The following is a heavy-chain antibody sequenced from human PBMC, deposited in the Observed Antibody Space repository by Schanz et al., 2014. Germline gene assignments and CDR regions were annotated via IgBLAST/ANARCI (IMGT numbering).Heavy chain of an antibody. D-gene: IGHD6-13*01. Sequence: QLQLQESGSGLVKPSQTLSLTCGVSGGSISSGGSSWNWIRLPPGKGLEWIGYIYDGGSTYYNPSLKSRVTISVDTSKSQFSLRLSSVTAADTAVYYCARARSWPDYWGQGTLVAVSS. CDR1: GGSISSGGSS. J-gene: IGHJ4*02. V-gene: IGHV4-30-2*01. CDR2: IYDGGST. CDR3: ARARSWPDY.